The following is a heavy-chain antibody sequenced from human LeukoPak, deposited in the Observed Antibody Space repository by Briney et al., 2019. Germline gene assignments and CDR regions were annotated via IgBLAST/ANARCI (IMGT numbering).Heavy chain of an antibody. CDR3: ARVGRVVAATRARYYYYYMDV. D-gene: IGHD2-15*01. J-gene: IGHJ6*03. Sequence: SETLSLTCAVYGGSFSGYYWSWIRQPAGKGLEWIGRIYTSGSTSYNPSLKSRVTISVDTSKNQFSLKLISVTAADTAVYYCARVGRVVAATRARYYYYYMDVWGKGTTVTISS. V-gene: IGHV4-59*10. CDR2: IYTSGST. CDR1: GGSFSGYY.